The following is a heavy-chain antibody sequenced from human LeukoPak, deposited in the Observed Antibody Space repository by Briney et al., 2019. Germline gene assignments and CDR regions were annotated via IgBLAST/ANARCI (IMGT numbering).Heavy chain of an antibody. V-gene: IGHV3-23*01. CDR1: GLTFSNYW. D-gene: IGHD1-26*01. CDR3: ARDLSLLVGATDF. CDR2: MSISGGPT. J-gene: IGHJ4*02. Sequence: GGSLRLSCAASGLTFSNYWMDWVRQAPGRGLEWVSTMSISGGPTYYADSVKGRFTISRDDSKNTLHLQMNSLRAEDTAVYYCARDLSLLVGATDFWGQGTLVTVSS.